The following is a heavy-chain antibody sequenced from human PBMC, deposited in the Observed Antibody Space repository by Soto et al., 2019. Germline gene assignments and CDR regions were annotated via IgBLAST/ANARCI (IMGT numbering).Heavy chain of an antibody. CDR1: GFTFSSYG. Sequence: GGSLRLSCAASGFTFSSYGMHWVRQAPGKGLEWVAVIWYDGSNKYYADSVKGRFTISRDNSKNTLYLQMNSLRAEDTAVYYCARDQGYSSSWYLFDYWGQGTLVTVSS. CDR3: ARDQGYSSSWYLFDY. V-gene: IGHV3-33*01. D-gene: IGHD6-13*01. J-gene: IGHJ4*02. CDR2: IWYDGSNK.